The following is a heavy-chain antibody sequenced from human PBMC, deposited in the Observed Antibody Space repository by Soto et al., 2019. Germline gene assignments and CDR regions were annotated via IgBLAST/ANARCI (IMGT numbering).Heavy chain of an antibody. CDR2: ISYDGSNK. V-gene: IGHV3-30-3*01. CDR3: ARDVDSTSTDYYGMDV. J-gene: IGHJ6*02. CDR1: GFTFSSYA. Sequence: GGSLRLSCAASGFTFSSYAMHWVRQAPGKGLEWVAVISYDGSNKYYADSVKGRFTISRDNSKNTLYLQMNSLRAEDTAVYYCARDVDSTSTDYYGMDVWGQGTTVTVSS. D-gene: IGHD5-12*01.